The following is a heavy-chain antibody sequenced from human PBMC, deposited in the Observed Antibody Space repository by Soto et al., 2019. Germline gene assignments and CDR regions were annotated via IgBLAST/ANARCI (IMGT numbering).Heavy chain of an antibody. D-gene: IGHD1-1*01. Sequence: EVQLVESGGGLVQPGGSLRLSCEASGFSLSDHWMHWVRQAPGKGLVWVSRLETDGSTTAYADSVRGPFSISSDNAKNTLYLQMTSLRAEDTAVYYCVRDGTSTMPYDYWGQGTLVTVSS. J-gene: IGHJ4*02. V-gene: IGHV3-74*03. CDR1: GFSLSDHW. CDR2: LETDGSTT. CDR3: VRDGTSTMPYDY.